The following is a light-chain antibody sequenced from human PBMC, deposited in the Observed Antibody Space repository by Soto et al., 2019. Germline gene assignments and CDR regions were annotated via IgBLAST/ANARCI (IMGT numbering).Light chain of an antibody. CDR2: DAS. J-gene: IGKJ3*01. Sequence: EIVLTRSPATLSLSPGERATLSCRASQSVSSYLAWYQQKPGQAPRLLIYDASNRATGIPARFSGSGSGTDFTLTISSLEPEDFAVYYCQQRGAFGPGTKVDIK. CDR3: QQRGA. CDR1: QSVSSY. V-gene: IGKV3-11*01.